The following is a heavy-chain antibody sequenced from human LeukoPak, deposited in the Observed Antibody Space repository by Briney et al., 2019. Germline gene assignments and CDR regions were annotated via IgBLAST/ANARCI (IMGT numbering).Heavy chain of an antibody. CDR2: IYYSGNT. V-gene: IGHV4-59*01. CDR3: ARSRDGYLFDY. CDR1: GGSISSYY. D-gene: IGHD5-24*01. J-gene: IGHJ4*02. Sequence: SETLSLTCTVSGGSISSYYWSWIRQPPGKGLEWIDYIYYSGNTNYNPSLKSRVTISVDTSKNQFSLKLSSVTAADTAMYYCARSRDGYLFDYRGQGTLVTVSS.